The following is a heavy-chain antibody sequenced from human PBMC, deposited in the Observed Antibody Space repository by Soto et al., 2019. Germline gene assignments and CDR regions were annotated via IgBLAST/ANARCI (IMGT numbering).Heavy chain of an antibody. Sequence: QVHLVQSGAEVKKPGSSVKVSCKASGGDFRSYAITWVRQAPGQGLEWMGDIIPALNSPNYAQKFQGRVSXXXXXXXXXXXXXXXXXXXXXXXXXXXARDFGRQAPGLWGQGTMILVSS. D-gene: IGHD3-3*01. CDR3: ARDFGRQAPGL. CDR2: IIPALNSP. CDR1: GGDFRSYA. V-gene: IGHV1-69*01. J-gene: IGHJ3*01.